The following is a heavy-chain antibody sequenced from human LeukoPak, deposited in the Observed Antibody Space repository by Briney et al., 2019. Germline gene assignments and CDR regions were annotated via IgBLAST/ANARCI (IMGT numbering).Heavy chain of an antibody. J-gene: IGHJ4*02. Sequence: PGGSLRLSCAASGFTLSNAWMSWVRQAPGKGLEWVGRIKSKTDGGTTDYAAPVKGRFTISRDDSKNTLYLQMNSLKTEDTAVYYCTTDGYYGSGSYNYWGQGTLVTVSS. D-gene: IGHD3-10*01. CDR3: TTDGYYGSGSYNY. V-gene: IGHV3-15*01. CDR2: IKSKTDGGTT. CDR1: GFTLSNAW.